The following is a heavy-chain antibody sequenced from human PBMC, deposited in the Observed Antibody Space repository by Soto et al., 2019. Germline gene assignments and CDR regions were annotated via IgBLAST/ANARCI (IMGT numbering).Heavy chain of an antibody. J-gene: IGHJ4*02. CDR1: GGTFSSYA. V-gene: IGHV1-69*13. D-gene: IGHD3-16*02. Sequence: SVKVSCKASGGTFSSYAISWVRQAPGQGLEWMGGIIPIFGTANYAQKFQGRVTITADESTSTAYMELSSLRSEDAAVYYCAILSRFWGSYRSLLVVPVWGQGTLVTVSS. CDR2: IIPIFGTA. CDR3: AILSRFWGSYRSLLVVPV.